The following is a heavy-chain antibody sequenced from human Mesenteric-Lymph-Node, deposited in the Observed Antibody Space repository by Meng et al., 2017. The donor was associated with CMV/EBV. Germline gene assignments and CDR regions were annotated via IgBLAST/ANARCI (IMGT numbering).Heavy chain of an antibody. CDR3: ARGVIVVVPAANNILDP. J-gene: IGHJ5*02. D-gene: IGHD2-2*01. Sequence: SISRGGYYWSWIRQHPGKGLEWIGYIYYSVSTYYNPSLKSRVTISVDTSKNQFSLKLSSVTAADTAVYYCARGVIVVVPAANNILDPWGQGTLVTVSS. CDR2: IYYSVST. V-gene: IGHV4-31*02. CDR1: SISRGGYY.